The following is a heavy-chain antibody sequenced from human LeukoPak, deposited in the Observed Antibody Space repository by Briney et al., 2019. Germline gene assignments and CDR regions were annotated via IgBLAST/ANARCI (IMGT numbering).Heavy chain of an antibody. CDR3: ARDWALMVRGIDY. Sequence: SETLSLTCTVSGGSISSSSYYWGWIRQPPGKGLEWIGSIYYSGSTYYNPSLKSRFTISVDTSKNQFSLKLSSVTAADTAVYYCARDWALMVRGIDYWGQGTLVTVSS. CDR2: IYYSGST. D-gene: IGHD3-10*01. CDR1: GGSISSSSYY. J-gene: IGHJ4*02. V-gene: IGHV4-39*07.